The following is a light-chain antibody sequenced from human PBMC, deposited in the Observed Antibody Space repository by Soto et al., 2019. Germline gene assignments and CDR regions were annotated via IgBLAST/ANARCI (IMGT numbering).Light chain of an antibody. Sequence: EIVLTQSPGTLSLPPGERATLSCRASQSVSSYYLAWYQQKPGQAPRLLIYAASSRATGIPDRFSGGGSGTDFTLTISRLEPEDFAVYYCQQNDDSPGTFGQGTKVDIK. CDR1: QSVSSYY. CDR2: AAS. CDR3: QQNDDSPGT. J-gene: IGKJ1*01. V-gene: IGKV3-20*01.